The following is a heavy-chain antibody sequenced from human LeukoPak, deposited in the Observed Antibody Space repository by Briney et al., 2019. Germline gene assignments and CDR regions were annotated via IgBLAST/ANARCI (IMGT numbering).Heavy chain of an antibody. CDR3: ASDWGSSSRLSY. CDR2: IYYTGST. CDR1: GDSISSYY. J-gene: IGHJ4*02. Sequence: PSETLSLTCTVSGDSISSYYWSWIRQPPGKGLEWIGYIYYTGSTNYNPSLKSRLTMSLDTSKSQFSLKLSSVTVADTAVYYCASDWGSSSRLSYWGQGTLVTVSS. D-gene: IGHD6-6*01. V-gene: IGHV4-59*01.